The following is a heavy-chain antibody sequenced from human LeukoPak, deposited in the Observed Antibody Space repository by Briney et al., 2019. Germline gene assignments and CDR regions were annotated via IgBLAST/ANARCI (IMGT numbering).Heavy chain of an antibody. Sequence: GESLKISCKASGYSFTNYWIGWMRQMPGKGLEWMGIIYPGDSQTRYSPSFQGQVTLSVDKSISTAYLQWRNLKASDTAMYYCATFTTGHLDYWGQGTLVTVSS. CDR3: ATFTTGHLDY. D-gene: IGHD1-1*01. V-gene: IGHV5-51*01. CDR2: IYPGDSQT. J-gene: IGHJ4*02. CDR1: GYSFTNYW.